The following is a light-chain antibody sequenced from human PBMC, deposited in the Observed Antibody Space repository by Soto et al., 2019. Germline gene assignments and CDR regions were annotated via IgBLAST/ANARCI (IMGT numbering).Light chain of an antibody. V-gene: IGLV2-14*01. CDR1: SSDIGAYNY. CDR2: EVS. J-gene: IGLJ2*01. Sequence: QSVLTQPASVSGSPGQSITISCTGASSDIGAYNYVSWYQQHPGQAPKLMIYEVSNRPSGVSNRFSGSKSGNTASLTISGLQAEDEAVYYCSSYTSSSTYVIFGGGTKVTVL. CDR3: SSYTSSSTYVI.